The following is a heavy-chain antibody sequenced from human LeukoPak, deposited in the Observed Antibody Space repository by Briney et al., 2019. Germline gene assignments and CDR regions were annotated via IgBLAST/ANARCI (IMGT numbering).Heavy chain of an antibody. D-gene: IGHD3-22*01. J-gene: IGHJ3*02. CDR2: ISFDGTNK. CDR1: GFTFTNYA. Sequence: GGSLRLSCAAAGFTFTNYAMQWVRQAPGKGLEWVAIISFDGTNKDYADYVKGRFTISRDNSENTLFLQMKSLRAEDTAVYYCTREGYYAFDIWGQGTMVTVSS. CDR3: TREGYYAFDI. V-gene: IGHV3-30-3*01.